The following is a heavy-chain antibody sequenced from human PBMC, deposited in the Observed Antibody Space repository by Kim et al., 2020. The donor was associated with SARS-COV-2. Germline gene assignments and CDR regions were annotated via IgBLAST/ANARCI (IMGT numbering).Heavy chain of an antibody. CDR2: IYTSGST. D-gene: IGHD2-15*01. CDR3: ARAVRGYCSGGSCYHNWFDP. J-gene: IGHJ5*02. Sequence: SETLSLTCTVSGGSISSGSYYWSWIRQPAGKGLEWIGRIYTSGSTNYNPSLKSRVTISVDTSKNQFSLKLSSVTAADTAVYYCARAVRGYCSGGSCYHNWFDPWGQGTLVTVSS. V-gene: IGHV4-61*02. CDR1: GGSISSGSYY.